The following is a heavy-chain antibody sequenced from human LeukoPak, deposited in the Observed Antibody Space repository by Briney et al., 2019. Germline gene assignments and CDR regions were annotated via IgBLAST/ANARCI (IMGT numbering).Heavy chain of an antibody. V-gene: IGHV4-34*01. CDR1: GGSFSGYY. J-gene: IGHJ4*02. CDR3: AREDSSGWYDENFDY. D-gene: IGHD6-19*01. CDR2: INHSGST. Sequence: SETLSLTCAVYGGSFSGYYWSWIRQPPGKGPEWIGEINHSGSTNYNPSLKSRVTISVDTSKNQFSLKLSSVTAADTAVYYCAREDSSGWYDENFDYWGQGTLVTVSS.